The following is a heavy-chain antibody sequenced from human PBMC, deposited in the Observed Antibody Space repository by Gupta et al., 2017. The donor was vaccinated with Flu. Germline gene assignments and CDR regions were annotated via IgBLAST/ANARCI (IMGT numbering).Heavy chain of an antibody. CDR3: AKYLLARLLLLQLNYGMDV. J-gene: IGHJ6*02. D-gene: IGHD3-22*01. Sequence: EVQLLESGGGLVQPGGSLRLSCAASGFTFSSYAMSWVRQAPGKGLEWVSAISGSGGSTYYADSVKGRFTISRDNSKNTLYLQMNSLRAEDTAVYYCAKYLLARLLLLQLNYGMDVWGQGTTVTVSS. CDR1: GFTFSSYA. CDR2: ISGSGGST. V-gene: IGHV3-23*01.